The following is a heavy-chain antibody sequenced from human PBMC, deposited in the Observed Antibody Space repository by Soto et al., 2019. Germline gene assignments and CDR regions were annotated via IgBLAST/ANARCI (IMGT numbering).Heavy chain of an antibody. CDR2: ISSSGSTI. CDR3: ASTTYGDYYYYYYMDV. Sequence: GGSLRLSCAASGFTFSDYYISWIRLAPGKGLEWVSYISSSGSTIYYADSAKGRFIISRDNAKNSLYLQMNGLRAEDTAVYYCASTTYGDYYYYYYMDVWGKGTTVTVS. D-gene: IGHD4-17*01. J-gene: IGHJ6*03. V-gene: IGHV3-11*01. CDR1: GFTFSDYY.